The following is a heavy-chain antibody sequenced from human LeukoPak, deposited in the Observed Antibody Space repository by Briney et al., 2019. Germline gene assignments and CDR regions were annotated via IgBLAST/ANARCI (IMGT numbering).Heavy chain of an antibody. J-gene: IGHJ4*02. Sequence: GGSLRLSCAASGFTFSPYSMNWVRQAPGKGLEWVSYITGSSDTLYYADSVKGRFTISRDNAATSLYLQMNSLRAEDTAVYYCASGSRRFDYWGQGTLVTVSS. V-gene: IGHV3-48*01. CDR1: GFTFSPYS. CDR3: ASGSRRFDY. CDR2: ITGSSDTL. D-gene: IGHD5-12*01.